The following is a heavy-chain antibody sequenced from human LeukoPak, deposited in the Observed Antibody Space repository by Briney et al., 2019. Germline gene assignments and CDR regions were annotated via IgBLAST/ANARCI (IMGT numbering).Heavy chain of an antibody. V-gene: IGHV3-7*04. J-gene: IGHJ4*02. D-gene: IGHD5-12*01. CDR1: GFTFSTYW. CDR2: IKQDGSAK. CDR3: ARGYSGYYV. Sequence: TGRSLRLSCAASGFTFSTYWMSWVRQAPGKGLEWVANIKQDGSAKYYVDSLKGRFTISRDNAKNSLYLQMNSLRAEDTAVYYCARGYSGYYVWGQGTLVTVSS.